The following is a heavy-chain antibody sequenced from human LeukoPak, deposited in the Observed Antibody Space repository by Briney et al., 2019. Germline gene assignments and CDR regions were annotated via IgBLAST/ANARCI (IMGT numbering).Heavy chain of an antibody. D-gene: IGHD3-22*01. V-gene: IGHV1-46*01. CDR1: RYTFTNYY. CDR2: IDPSAGST. J-gene: IGHJ6*04. CDR3: ARAHYASSNIKVPFDV. Sequence: ASVKVSCKASRYTFTNYYMHWVRQAPGQGLEWMGVIDPSAGSTTYAQKFQGIVTMTRDTATNTVYMELSSLRSEDTAVYYCARAHYASSNIKVPFDVWGKGTTVTVSS.